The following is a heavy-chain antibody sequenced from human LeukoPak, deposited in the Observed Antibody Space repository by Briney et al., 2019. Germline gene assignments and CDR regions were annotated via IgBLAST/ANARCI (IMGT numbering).Heavy chain of an antibody. D-gene: IGHD3-16*01. CDR3: ARGDMITFGGVMSFDY. V-gene: IGHV3-33*01. CDR2: IWYDGSNK. Sequence: GGSLRLSCAASGFTFSSYGMHWVRQAPGKRLEWVAVIWYDGSNKYYADSVKGRFTISRDNSKNTLYLQMNSLRAEDTAVYYCARGDMITFGGVMSFDYWGQGTLVTVSS. CDR1: GFTFSSYG. J-gene: IGHJ4*02.